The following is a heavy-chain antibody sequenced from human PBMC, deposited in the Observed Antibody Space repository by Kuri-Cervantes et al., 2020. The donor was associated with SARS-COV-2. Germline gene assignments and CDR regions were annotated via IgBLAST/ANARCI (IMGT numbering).Heavy chain of an antibody. CDR3: AGLGYCNNGICYPPFDS. V-gene: IGHV3-11*04. D-gene: IGHD2-8*01. CDR2: ISGSGTTI. Sequence: GGSLRLSCAASGFTFSDHYMSWIRQASGKGLEWISYISGSGTTIYYASSVKGRFTISRDNAKNSMYLQMHSLRVEDTGVYYCAGLGYCNNGICYPPFDSWGQGTLVTVSS. CDR1: GFTFSDHY. J-gene: IGHJ4*02.